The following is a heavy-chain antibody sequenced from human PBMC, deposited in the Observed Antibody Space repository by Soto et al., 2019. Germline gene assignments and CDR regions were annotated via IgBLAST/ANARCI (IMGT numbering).Heavy chain of an antibody. CDR1: GYTFTSYG. V-gene: IGHV1-18*01. J-gene: IGHJ4*02. CDR2: ISAYNGNT. D-gene: IGHD6-13*01. CDR3: ARSEAGYSSSWFSDY. Sequence: ASVKVSCKASGYTFTSYGISWVRQAPGQGLEWMGWISAYNGNTNYAQKLQGRVTMTTDTSTSTAYMELRSLRSDDTAVYYCARSEAGYSSSWFSDYWGQGTLVTVS.